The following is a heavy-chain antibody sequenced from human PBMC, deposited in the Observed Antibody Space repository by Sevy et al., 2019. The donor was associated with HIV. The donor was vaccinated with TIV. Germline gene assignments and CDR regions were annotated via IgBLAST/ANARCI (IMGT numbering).Heavy chain of an antibody. V-gene: IGHV3-15*01. CDR2: IKSKTDGGTT. D-gene: IGHD3-10*01. CDR3: TTDQAQLLWFGELRFDY. J-gene: IGHJ4*02. CDR1: GFTFSNAW. Sequence: GGSLRLSCAASGFTFSNAWMSWVRQAPGKGLEWVGRIKSKTDGGTTDYAAPVKGRFTISRDDSKNTLYLQMNSLKTEDTAVYSCTTDQAQLLWFGELRFDYWGQGTLVTVSS.